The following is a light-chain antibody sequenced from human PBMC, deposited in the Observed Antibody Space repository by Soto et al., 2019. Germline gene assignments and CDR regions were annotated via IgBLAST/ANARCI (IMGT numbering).Light chain of an antibody. J-gene: IGKJ4*01. CDR3: QQFSSYPLT. CDR2: DAS. CDR1: QTVRNNY. Sequence: EFLFTQSPGTLSLSPGERATLSCRASQTVRNNYLAWYQQKPGQAPRLLIYDASSRDTGIPDRFSGGGSGTDFTLTISSLEPEDFEVYYCQQFSSYPLTFGGGTKVDIK. V-gene: IGKV3-20*01.